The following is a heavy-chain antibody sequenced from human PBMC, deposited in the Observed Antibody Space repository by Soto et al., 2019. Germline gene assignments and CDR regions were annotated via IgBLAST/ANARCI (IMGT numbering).Heavy chain of an antibody. Sequence: QVQLQESGPGLVKPSQTLSLTCTVSGGSISSGGYYWTWIRQHPEKGLEWIGYIYYSGSTHYNPSLNSRASISADSAKNQFSLDLNFGTGANTAVYYCARGVGIWFGALSTSANYYYGLDVWGKGTTVTVSS. CDR2: IYYSGST. CDR3: ARGVGIWFGALSTSANYYYGLDV. J-gene: IGHJ6*04. V-gene: IGHV4-31*03. D-gene: IGHD3-10*01. CDR1: GGSISSGGYY.